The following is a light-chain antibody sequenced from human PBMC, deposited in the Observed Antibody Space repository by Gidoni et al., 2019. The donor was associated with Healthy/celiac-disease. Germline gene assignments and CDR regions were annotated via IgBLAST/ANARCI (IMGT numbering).Light chain of an antibody. Sequence: QSALTQPAPVSGSPGPPITISCTGTSSDVCGYNYVSWYQQHPGKAPKLMIYEVSNRPSGVSNRFSGSKSGNTASLTISGLQAEDEADYYCSSYTSSSTQVFGGGTKLTVL. CDR1: SSDVCGYNY. CDR3: SSYTSSSTQV. CDR2: EVS. V-gene: IGLV2-14*01. J-gene: IGLJ2*01.